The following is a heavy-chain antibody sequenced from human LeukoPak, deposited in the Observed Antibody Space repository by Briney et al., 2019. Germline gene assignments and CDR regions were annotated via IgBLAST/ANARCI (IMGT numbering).Heavy chain of an antibody. D-gene: IGHD3-9*01. V-gene: IGHV3-23*01. CDR3: AKDFSYDILTGYYVGFDY. Sequence: GGSLRLSCAGSGFTFSSYAMSWVRQAPGKGLEWVSVISGSSDTTYYADSVKGRFIISRDNSKNTLYLQMNSLRAEDTAVYYCAKDFSYDILTGYYVGFDYWGQGTLVTVSS. CDR2: ISGSSDTT. J-gene: IGHJ4*02. CDR1: GFTFSSYA.